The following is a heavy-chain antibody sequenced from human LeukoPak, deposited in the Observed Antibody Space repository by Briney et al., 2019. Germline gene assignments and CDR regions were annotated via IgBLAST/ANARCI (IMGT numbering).Heavy chain of an antibody. CDR3: ARVTLTGYYAFDY. D-gene: IGHD3-9*01. Sequence: GGSLRLSCAASGFTFSSYAMSWVRQAPGKGLEWVSAISGSGGSTYYADSVKGRFTISRDNAKNSLYLQMNSLRAEDTAVYYCARVTLTGYYAFDYWGQGTLVTVSS. J-gene: IGHJ4*02. V-gene: IGHV3-23*01. CDR2: ISGSGGST. CDR1: GFTFSSYA.